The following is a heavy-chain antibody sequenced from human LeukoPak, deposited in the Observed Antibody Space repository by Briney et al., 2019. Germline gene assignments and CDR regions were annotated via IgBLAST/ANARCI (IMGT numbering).Heavy chain of an antibody. J-gene: IGHJ4*02. CDR1: GFTFGDYA. CDR3: TARRGGSRLDY. D-gene: IGHD1-26*01. Sequence: SLRLSCTASGFTFGDYAMSWVRQAPGKGLEWVGFIRSKAYGGTTEYAASVKGRFTISREDSNSVAYVQMNSLKTEDTAVYYCTARRGGSRLDYWGQGTLVTRS. CDR2: IRSKAYGGTT. V-gene: IGHV3-49*04.